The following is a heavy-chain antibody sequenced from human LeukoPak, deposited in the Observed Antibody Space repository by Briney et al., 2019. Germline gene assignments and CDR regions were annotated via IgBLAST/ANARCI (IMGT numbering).Heavy chain of an antibody. CDR1: GFTFSSRDW. CDR3: ASFYCSGGSCYQYYYYYYMDV. D-gene: IGHD2-15*01. V-gene: IGHV4-38-2*01. Sequence: GSLRLSCVASGFTFSSRDWMTWVRQPPGKGLEWIGIIYYSGSTYSNPSLRSRVTISVDTSKNQFSLKLSSVTAADTAVYYCASFYCSGGSCYQYYYYYYMDVWGKGTTVTISS. J-gene: IGHJ6*03. CDR2: IYYSGST.